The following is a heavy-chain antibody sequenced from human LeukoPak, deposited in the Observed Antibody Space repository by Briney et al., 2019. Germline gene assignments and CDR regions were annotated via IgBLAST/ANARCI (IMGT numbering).Heavy chain of an antibody. D-gene: IGHD3-22*01. CDR3: VRPSKDYDSSGYGRVVLYYFGY. CDR2: ISGSGGST. Sequence: PGGSLRLSCAASGFTFSSYAMSWVRQAPGKGLEWVSAISGSGGSTYYADSVKGRFTISRDNSKNTLYLQMNSLRAEDTAVYYCVRPSKDYDSSGYGRVVLYYFGYWGQGTLVTVSS. V-gene: IGHV3-23*01. CDR1: GFTFSSYA. J-gene: IGHJ4*02.